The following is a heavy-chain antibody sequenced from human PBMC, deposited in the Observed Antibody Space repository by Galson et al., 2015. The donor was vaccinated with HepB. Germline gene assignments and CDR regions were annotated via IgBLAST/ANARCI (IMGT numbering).Heavy chain of an antibody. CDR2: IYSDGKSS. J-gene: IGHJ5*02. V-gene: IGHV3-74*01. CDR1: GFTFSSYG. D-gene: IGHD4-23*01. CDR3: AKGRNYGGYDP. Sequence: SLRLSCAASGFTFSSYGMPWIRHAPGKGLEWVTRIYSDGKSSNYADSVKGRFIISRDNAKNTLYLQGNSLRDEDTAMYYCAKGRNYGGYDPWGQGPLVIVAS.